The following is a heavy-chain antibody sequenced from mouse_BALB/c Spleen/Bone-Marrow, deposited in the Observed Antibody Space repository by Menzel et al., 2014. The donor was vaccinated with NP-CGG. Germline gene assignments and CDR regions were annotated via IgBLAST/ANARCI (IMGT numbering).Heavy chain of an antibody. J-gene: IGHJ4*01. CDR1: GYTFTNYS. V-gene: IGHV1-63*02. CDR3: AIQGEAMDY. CDR2: IYPGAVST. Sequence: QVQLQQPVAVLVRLGTSVKMSCKGAGYTFTNYSVGWVNQSPGHGLDRIGEIYPGAVSTNYNEKIKSKTTLTAETSSRTAFMQLGSLTSEDSAIYYSAIQGEAMDYWGQGTSVTVSS.